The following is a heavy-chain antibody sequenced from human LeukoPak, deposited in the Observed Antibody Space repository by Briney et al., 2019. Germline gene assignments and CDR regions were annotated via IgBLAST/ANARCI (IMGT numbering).Heavy chain of an antibody. J-gene: IGHJ4*02. CDR2: LNPRTGAT. V-gene: IGHV1-2*02. Sequence: ASVKVSCKASGYTFVDYYMYWVRQAPGQGFEWIGWLNPRTGATKSAQKFQARVTMTRDTSTSTGFMELTRLTSDDTAVYYCARDHRLGRTGYDMPADWGQGTRVSVSS. D-gene: IGHD5-12*01. CDR1: GYTFVDYY. CDR3: ARDHRLGRTGYDMPAD.